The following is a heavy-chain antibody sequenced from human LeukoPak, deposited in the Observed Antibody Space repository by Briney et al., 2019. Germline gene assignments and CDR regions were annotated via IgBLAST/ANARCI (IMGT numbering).Heavy chain of an antibody. CDR2: IYTSGRT. Sequence: SETLSLTCTVSGGSISSGSYYWSWIRQPTGKGREWIGRIYTSGRTNYNPSLKSRVTISVDTSKNQFSLKLSSVTAADTAVYYCARDAIAAAAGGFYYYYMDVWGKGTTVTVSS. V-gene: IGHV4-61*02. D-gene: IGHD6-13*01. CDR3: ARDAIAAAAGGFYYYYMDV. J-gene: IGHJ6*03. CDR1: GGSISSGSYY.